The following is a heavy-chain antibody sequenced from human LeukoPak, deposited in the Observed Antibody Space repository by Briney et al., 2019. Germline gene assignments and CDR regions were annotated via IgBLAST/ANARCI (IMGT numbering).Heavy chain of an antibody. CDR1: GGSFSGYY. Sequence: SETLSLTCAVYGGSFSGYYWSWIRQPPGKGLEWIGEINHSGSTNYNPSLKSRVTISVDTSKNQFSLKLSSVTAADTAVYYCASGYAFSPLNYWGQGTLVTVSS. D-gene: IGHD2-8*01. J-gene: IGHJ4*02. CDR2: INHSGST. V-gene: IGHV4-34*01. CDR3: ASGYAFSPLNY.